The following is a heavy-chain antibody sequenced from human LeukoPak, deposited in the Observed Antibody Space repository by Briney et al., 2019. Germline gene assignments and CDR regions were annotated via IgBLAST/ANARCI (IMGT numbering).Heavy chain of an antibody. CDR2: INSDGSST. V-gene: IGHV3-74*01. D-gene: IGHD4-17*01. CDR1: GFTFSSYW. CDR3: AGGKATVKDY. Sequence: GGSLRLSCAASGFTFSSYWMHWVRQAPGKGLVWVSRINSDGSSTSYADSAKGRFTISRDNAKSTLYLQMNSLRAEDTAVYYCAGGKATVKDYWGQGTLVTVSS. J-gene: IGHJ4*02.